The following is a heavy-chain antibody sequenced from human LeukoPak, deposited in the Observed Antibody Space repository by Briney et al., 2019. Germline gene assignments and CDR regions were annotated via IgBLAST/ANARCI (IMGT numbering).Heavy chain of an antibody. Sequence: GGSLRLSCAASGFTFSSYWMSWVRQAPGKGLEWVANIKQDGSEKYYVDSVKGRFTISRDNAKNSLYLQMNSLRAEDTAVYYCARVLAYYDFWSGYYYYYYMDVWGKGTTVTVSS. J-gene: IGHJ6*03. CDR2: IKQDGSEK. CDR1: GFTFSSYW. V-gene: IGHV3-7*01. CDR3: ARVLAYYDFWSGYYYYYYMDV. D-gene: IGHD3-3*01.